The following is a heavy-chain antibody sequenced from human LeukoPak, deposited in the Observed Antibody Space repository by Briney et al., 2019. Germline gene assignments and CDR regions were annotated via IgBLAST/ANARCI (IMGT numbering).Heavy chain of an antibody. Sequence: PGGSLRLSCAASGFTFSSYSMNWVHQAPGKGLEWVSYISSSSSTKYYADSVKGRFTISRDNAKNSLSLQVNSLRAEDTAVYYCARDTGGGYSSSSNYYSDYWGQGTLVTVSS. V-gene: IGHV3-48*01. CDR2: ISSSSSTK. J-gene: IGHJ4*02. CDR3: ARDTGGGYSSSSNYYSDY. D-gene: IGHD6-6*01. CDR1: GFTFSSYS.